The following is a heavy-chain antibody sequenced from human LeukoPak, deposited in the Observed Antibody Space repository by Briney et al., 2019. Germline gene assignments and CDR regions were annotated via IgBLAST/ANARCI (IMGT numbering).Heavy chain of an antibody. CDR2: IYPGDSDP. CDR1: GYRFATYW. D-gene: IGHD6-19*01. CDR3: ARSSGYASGWYFDY. J-gene: IGHJ4*02. V-gene: IGHV5-51*01. Sequence: GESLKISCKGSGYRFATYWIAWVRQMPGKGLEWIGIIYPGDSDPRYSPSFQGQVTISADKSISTAYLQWSSLKASDTAMYFCARSSGYASGWYFDYWGQGTLVTVSS.